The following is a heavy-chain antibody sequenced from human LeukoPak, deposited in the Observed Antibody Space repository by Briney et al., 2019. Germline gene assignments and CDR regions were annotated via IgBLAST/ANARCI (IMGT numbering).Heavy chain of an antibody. Sequence: PSETLSLTCTVSGGSISSGNYNWSWIRQPAGKGLEWIGQIYTSGSTNYNPSLKSRVTIPVDTSKNQFSLKLSSVTAADTAVYYCARGEYYNSPDYYYYMDVWGKGTTVTVSS. J-gene: IGHJ6*03. V-gene: IGHV4-61*09. CDR3: ARGEYYNSPDYYYYMDV. CDR1: GGSISSGNYN. D-gene: IGHD2/OR15-2a*01. CDR2: IYTSGST.